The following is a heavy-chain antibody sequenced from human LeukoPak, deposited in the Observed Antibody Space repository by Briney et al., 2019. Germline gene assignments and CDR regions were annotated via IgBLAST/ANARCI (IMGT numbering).Heavy chain of an antibody. J-gene: IGHJ6*02. CDR2: IYNSETT. D-gene: IGHD4-11*01. CDR1: GGSISNSY. CDR3: ARVVYSHYWPEGMDV. V-gene: IGHV4-59*01. Sequence: SETLSLTCTVSGGSISNSYWSWIRQPPGKGLEWIGYIYNSETTNYNPSLESRVTISEDTSKNQFSLMLTSVTAADTAVYYCARVVYSHYWPEGMDVWGQGTTVTVSS.